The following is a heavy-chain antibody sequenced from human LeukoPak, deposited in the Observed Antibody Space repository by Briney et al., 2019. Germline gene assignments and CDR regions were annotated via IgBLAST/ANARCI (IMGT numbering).Heavy chain of an antibody. CDR1: GFTFSSYG. J-gene: IGHJ5*02. Sequence: GGSLRLSCAASGFTFSSYGMHRVCQAPGKGLEWVAVISYDGSNKYYADSVKGRFTISRDNSKNTLYLQMNSLRAEDTAVYYCAKDSSTYGDYGDNWFDPWGQGTLVTVSS. CDR3: AKDSSTYGDYGDNWFDP. D-gene: IGHD4-17*01. V-gene: IGHV3-30*18. CDR2: ISYDGSNK.